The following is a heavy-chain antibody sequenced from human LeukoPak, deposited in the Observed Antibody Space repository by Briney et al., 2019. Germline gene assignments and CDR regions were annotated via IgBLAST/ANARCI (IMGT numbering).Heavy chain of an antibody. CDR1: GYTLTELS. Sequence: ASVKVSCKVSGYTLTELSMHWVRQAPGKGLEWMGGFDPEDGETIYAQKFQGRVTMTEDTSTDTAYMELSSLRSEDTAVYYYATDGGPLNYGDYYFDYWGQGTLVTVSS. V-gene: IGHV1-24*01. CDR3: ATDGGPLNYGDYYFDY. CDR2: FDPEDGET. D-gene: IGHD4-17*01. J-gene: IGHJ4*02.